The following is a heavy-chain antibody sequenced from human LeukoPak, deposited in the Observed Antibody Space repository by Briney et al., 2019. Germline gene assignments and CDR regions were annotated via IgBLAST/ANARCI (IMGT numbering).Heavy chain of an antibody. V-gene: IGHV4-30-2*01. CDR1: GASISSGGNY. CDR2: VFQTGST. J-gene: IGHJ5*02. CDR3: AKGGALDP. Sequence: SQTLSLTCIVSGASISSGGNYWNWIRQPPGKGLEWIGYVFQTGSTHYNPSLKSRVNISLDRAKNHFSLKLSSVTAADTAVYYCAKGGALDPWGPGTLVTVSS.